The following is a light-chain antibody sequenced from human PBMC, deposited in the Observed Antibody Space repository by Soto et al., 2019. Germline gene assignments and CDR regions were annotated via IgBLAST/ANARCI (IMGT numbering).Light chain of an antibody. CDR3: QQRGNWPLT. CDR2: DAS. CDR1: QTIGTY. Sequence: ETVLTQSPATLSLSPGERATLSCRASQTIGTYLIWYQQKPVPAPRLIIYDASSRATGIPARFRGSGSGTDFTLTISSLEPEDFAVYYCQQRGNWPLTCGGGTKVEI. V-gene: IGKV3-11*01. J-gene: IGKJ4*02.